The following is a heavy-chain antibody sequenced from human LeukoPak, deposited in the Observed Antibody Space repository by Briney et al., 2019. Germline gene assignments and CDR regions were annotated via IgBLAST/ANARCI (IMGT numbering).Heavy chain of an antibody. CDR2: INPNSGDT. Sequence: ASVKVSCKASGYTFTGYHMHWVRQAPGQGLEWMGRINPNSGDTNSAQKFHGRVAMTRDTSISTAFMELTRLRSDDTAVYYCARDYCSSTSCLFDYWVQGTLVTVSS. CDR1: GYTFTGYH. V-gene: IGHV1-2*06. CDR3: ARDYCSSTSCLFDY. J-gene: IGHJ4*02. D-gene: IGHD2-2*01.